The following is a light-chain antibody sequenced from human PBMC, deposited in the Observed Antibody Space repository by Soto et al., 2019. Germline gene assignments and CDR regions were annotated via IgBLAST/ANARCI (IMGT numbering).Light chain of an antibody. Sequence: EIVMTQSPATLSVSPGERATLSCRASQNINNNLAWYQQKPGQTPRLLIYGAPTRGTGIPARFSGSGSGTEFTLTISSLQSEDFAVYYCQQYNKWPPITFGQGTRLEIK. CDR1: QNINNN. V-gene: IGKV3-15*01. CDR3: QQYNKWPPIT. CDR2: GAP. J-gene: IGKJ5*01.